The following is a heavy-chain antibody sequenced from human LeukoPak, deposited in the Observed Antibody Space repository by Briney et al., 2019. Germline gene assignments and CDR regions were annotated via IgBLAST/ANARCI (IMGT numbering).Heavy chain of an antibody. D-gene: IGHD4-17*01. Sequence: ASVKVSCKASGFTFTNYGISWVRQAPGQWLEWMGWISAYNGNTNYAQKFQGRITLTTDTSTGTAYMELRGLRSDDTAVYYCAREASRSYGDYAKREVDPWGQGTLVTVSS. CDR3: AREASRSYGDYAKREVDP. J-gene: IGHJ5*02. CDR2: ISAYNGNT. V-gene: IGHV1-18*01. CDR1: GFTFTNYG.